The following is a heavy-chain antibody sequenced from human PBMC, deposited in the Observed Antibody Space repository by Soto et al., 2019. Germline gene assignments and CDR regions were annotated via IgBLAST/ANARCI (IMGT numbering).Heavy chain of an antibody. Sequence: PSETLSLTCTVSGGAISSYYWNWIRQPPGKGLEWIGFIHYIGSTNYNPSLKSRVTISVYTSKNQFSLKLSSVTAADTAVYYCARRVQYYYGLDVWGQGTTVTVS. CDR2: IHYIGST. V-gene: IGHV4-59*12. CDR1: GGAISSYY. D-gene: IGHD4-4*01. J-gene: IGHJ6*02. CDR3: ARRVQYYYGLDV.